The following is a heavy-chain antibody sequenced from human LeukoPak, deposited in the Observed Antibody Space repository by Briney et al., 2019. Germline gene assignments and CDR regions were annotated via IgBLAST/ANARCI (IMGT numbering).Heavy chain of an antibody. CDR3: AGIAVAGLY. Sequence: GGSLRLSCAASGFTFSSYSMNWVRQAPGKGLEWVSCISSSGSYKYYADSLKGRFTISRDNAKNSLYLQMNSLRPDDTAIYYCAGIAVAGLYWGQGTLVTVSS. CDR2: ISSSGSYK. V-gene: IGHV3-21*01. D-gene: IGHD6-19*01. J-gene: IGHJ4*02. CDR1: GFTFSSYS.